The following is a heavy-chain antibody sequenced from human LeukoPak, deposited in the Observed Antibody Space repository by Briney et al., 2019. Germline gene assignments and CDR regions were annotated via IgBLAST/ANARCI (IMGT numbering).Heavy chain of an antibody. Sequence: ASVKVSCKASSYIFINHGIAWVRQAPGQGLEYMGWISAYNGNTDYAQKFQGRVTMTTDTSTITAYMELRGLRFDDTAVYYCMRWGPSPSDYWGQGTLVTVSS. CDR1: SYIFINHG. CDR2: ISAYNGNT. CDR3: MRWGPSPSDY. D-gene: IGHD1-26*01. V-gene: IGHV1-18*01. J-gene: IGHJ4*02.